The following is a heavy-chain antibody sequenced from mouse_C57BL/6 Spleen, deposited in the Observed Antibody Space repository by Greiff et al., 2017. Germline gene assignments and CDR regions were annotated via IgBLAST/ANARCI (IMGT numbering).Heavy chain of an antibody. Sequence: EVKLQESGGGLVKPGGSLKLSCAASGFTFSDYGMHWVRQAPEKGLEWVAYISSGSSTIYYADTVKGRFTISRDNAKNTLFLQMTSLRSEDTAMYYCAKRDYYGSEAYWGQGTLVTVSA. D-gene: IGHD1-1*01. CDR2: ISSGSSTI. CDR1: GFTFSDYG. J-gene: IGHJ3*01. V-gene: IGHV5-17*01. CDR3: AKRDYYGSEAY.